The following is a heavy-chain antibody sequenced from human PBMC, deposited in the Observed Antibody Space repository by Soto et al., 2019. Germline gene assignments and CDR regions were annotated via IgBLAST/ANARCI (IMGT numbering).Heavy chain of an antibody. CDR3: ASGIDFYYAMDV. V-gene: IGHV4-38-2*01. CDR2: IHHSGST. CDR1: GYSISSGYY. Sequence: SETLSLTCAVSGYSISSGYYWCWIRQPPGKGLEWIGSIHHSGSTYNNASLKSRVTISVDTSKNQFSLKLSSVTDADTAVYYCASGIDFYYAMDVWGQGTTVTVSS. J-gene: IGHJ6*01.